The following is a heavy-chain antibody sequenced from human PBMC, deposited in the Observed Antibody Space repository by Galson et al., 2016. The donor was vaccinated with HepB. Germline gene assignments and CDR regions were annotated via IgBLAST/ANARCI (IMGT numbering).Heavy chain of an antibody. Sequence: SVKVSCKASGGIFSRLAFSWVRQAPRQGLEWMGGIIPIFGTAIHGQRLQGRVTITADESTRTVYMELRSLRSEDTAVYYCATGDDTSGYSDNWGQGTLVTVSS. CDR3: ATGDDTSGYSDN. J-gene: IGHJ4*02. CDR2: IIPIFGTA. CDR1: GGIFSRLA. V-gene: IGHV1-69*13. D-gene: IGHD3-22*01.